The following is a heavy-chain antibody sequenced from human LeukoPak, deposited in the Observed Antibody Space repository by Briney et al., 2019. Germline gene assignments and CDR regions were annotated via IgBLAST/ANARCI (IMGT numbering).Heavy chain of an antibody. CDR1: GGSFSGYY. CDR2: INHSGST. CDR3: ARQRPSAAGPP. J-gene: IGHJ5*02. V-gene: IGHV4-34*01. Sequence: SETLSLTCAVYGGSFSGYYWSWIRQPPGKGLEWTGEINHSGSTNYNPSLKSRVTISVDTSKNQFSLKLSSVTAADTAVYYCARQRPSAAGPPWGRGTLVTVSS. D-gene: IGHD6-13*01.